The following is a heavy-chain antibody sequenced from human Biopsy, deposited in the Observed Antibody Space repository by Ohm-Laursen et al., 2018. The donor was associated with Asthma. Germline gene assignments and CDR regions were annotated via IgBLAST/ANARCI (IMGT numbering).Heavy chain of an antibody. CDR2: IHYSGST. D-gene: IGHD2-15*01. CDR1: GVSIRSYY. V-gene: IGHV4-59*01. J-gene: IGHJ4*02. CDR3: AGFCSGGNCPDH. Sequence: SQTLSLTCPVSGVSIRSYYWTWIRQPPGKGLEWIGNIHYSGSTYSNPSLKSRVTISVDTSKNQISLRLSSVIAADTAVYYCAGFCSGGNCPDHWGQGTLVTVSS.